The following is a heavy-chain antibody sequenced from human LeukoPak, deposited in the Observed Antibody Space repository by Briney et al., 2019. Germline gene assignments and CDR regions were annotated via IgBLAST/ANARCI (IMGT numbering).Heavy chain of an antibody. CDR1: GFTFSNYA. V-gene: IGHV3-23*01. D-gene: IGHD3-3*01. Sequence: GGSLRLSCAASGFTFSNYALAWVRQAPGKGLEWVSTIRSGVDHTYYADSVKGRFTIASDDSKNTPYLQMNSLRADDTAVYYCAKLLSTGAYYPIDFWGQGTLVTVSS. J-gene: IGHJ4*02. CDR2: IRSGVDHT. CDR3: AKLLSTGAYYPIDF.